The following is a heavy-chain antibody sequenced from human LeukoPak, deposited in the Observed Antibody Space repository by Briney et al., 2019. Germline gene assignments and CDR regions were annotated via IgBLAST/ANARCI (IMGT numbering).Heavy chain of an antibody. CDR2: IYSGGST. CDR3: ARDGAEYSSLFDY. CDR1: GFTVSSNY. Sequence: PGGSLRLSCAASGFTVSSNYMTWVRQAPGKGLEWVSVIYSGGSTYYADSVKGRFTISRDNSKNTLYLQMNSLRAEDTAVYYCARDGAEYSSLFDYWGQGTLVTVSS. D-gene: IGHD6-6*01. V-gene: IGHV3-53*01. J-gene: IGHJ4*02.